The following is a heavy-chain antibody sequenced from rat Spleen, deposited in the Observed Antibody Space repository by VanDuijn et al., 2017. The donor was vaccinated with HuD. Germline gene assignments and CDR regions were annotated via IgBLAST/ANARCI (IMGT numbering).Heavy chain of an antibody. CDR3: ARTGYFDF. J-gene: IGHJ1*01. V-gene: IGHV5-7*01. CDR1: GFTFSDYN. CDR2: ISYDGSST. Sequence: EVQLVESGGGLVQPGRSLKLSCAASGFTFSDYNMAWVRQAPKKGLEWVATISYDGSSTYYRDSVKGRFTISRDNAKSTLYLQMDSLRSEDTATYYCARTGYFDFWGPGTMVTVSS.